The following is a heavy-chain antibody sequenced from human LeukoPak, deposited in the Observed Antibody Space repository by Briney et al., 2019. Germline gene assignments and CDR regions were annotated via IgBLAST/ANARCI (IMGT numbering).Heavy chain of an antibody. CDR1: GFTFDDYA. CDR2: ISWNSGSI. J-gene: IGHJ6*03. D-gene: IGHD1-26*01. V-gene: IGHV3-9*01. CDR3: ARGPRVGAAGFVYYHYIDV. Sequence: PGGSLRLSCAASGFTFDDYAMHWVRQAPGKGLEWVSGISWNSGSIGYADSVKGRFTISRDNAKNSLYLQMNSLRAEDTAVYYCARGPRVGAAGFVYYHYIDVWGKGTTVTVSS.